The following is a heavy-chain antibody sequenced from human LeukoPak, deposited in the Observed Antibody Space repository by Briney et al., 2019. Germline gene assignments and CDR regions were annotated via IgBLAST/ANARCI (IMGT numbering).Heavy chain of an antibody. Sequence: SVKVSCKASGGTFSSYAISWVRQAPGQGLEWMGGIIPIFGTANYAQKFQGRVTITTDESTSTAYMELSSLRSEDTAVYYCASELLLWFRELLSSFDYWGQGTLVTVSS. CDR3: ASELLLWFRELLSSFDY. D-gene: IGHD3-10*01. V-gene: IGHV1-69*05. J-gene: IGHJ4*02. CDR2: IIPIFGTA. CDR1: GGTFSSYA.